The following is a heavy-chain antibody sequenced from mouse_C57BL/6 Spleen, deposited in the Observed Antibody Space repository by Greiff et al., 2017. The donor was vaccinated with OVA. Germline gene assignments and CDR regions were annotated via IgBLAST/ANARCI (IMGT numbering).Heavy chain of an antibody. CDR3: TREAVRTFDY. J-gene: IGHJ2*01. Sequence: EVKLMESGAGLVKPGGSLKLSCAASGFTFSSYAMSWVRQTPEKRLEWVAYISSGGDYIYYADTVKGRFTISRDNARNTLYLQMSSLKSEDTAMYYCTREAVRTFDYWGQGTTLTVSS. CDR1: GFTFSSYA. V-gene: IGHV5-9-1*02. CDR2: ISSGGDYI. D-gene: IGHD6-1*01.